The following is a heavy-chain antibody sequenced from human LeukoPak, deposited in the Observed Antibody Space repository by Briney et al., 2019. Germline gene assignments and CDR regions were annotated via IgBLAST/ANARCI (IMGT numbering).Heavy chain of an antibody. CDR2: INHSRST. CDR3: ARVAAAGYFDY. CDR1: GGSFSGYY. D-gene: IGHD6-13*01. V-gene: IGHV4-34*01. Sequence: SETLSLTCAVYGGSFSGYYWSWIRQPPGQGLEWIGEINHSRSTNYNPSLKSRVTISVDTSKNQFSLKLSSVTAADTAVYYCARVAAAGYFDYWGQGTLVTVSS. J-gene: IGHJ4*02.